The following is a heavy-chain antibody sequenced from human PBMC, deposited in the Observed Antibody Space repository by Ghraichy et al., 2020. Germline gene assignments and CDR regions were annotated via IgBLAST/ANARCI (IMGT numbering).Heavy chain of an antibody. Sequence: GGSLRLSCAASGFTFSSYSMNWVRQAPGKGLEWVSSISSSSSYIYYADSVKGRFTISRDNAKNSLYLQMNSLRAEDTAVYYCARELRDYGDYQDYYYYYGMDVWGQGTTVTVSS. J-gene: IGHJ6*02. CDR3: ARELRDYGDYQDYYYYYGMDV. CDR2: ISSSSSYI. V-gene: IGHV3-21*01. CDR1: GFTFSSYS. D-gene: IGHD4-17*01.